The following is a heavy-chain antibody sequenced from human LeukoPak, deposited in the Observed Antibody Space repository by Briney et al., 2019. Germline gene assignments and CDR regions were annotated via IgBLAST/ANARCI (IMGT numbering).Heavy chain of an antibody. CDR1: GGPISSGGYS. J-gene: IGHJ4*02. Sequence: SQTLSLTCAVSGGPISSGGYSWSWLRQPPGKGLMWIGYIYHSGSTYYNPSLKSRVTISVDRSKNQFSLKLSSVTAADTAVYYCARAYYYDSSGSVLDYWGQGTLVTVSS. CDR3: ARAYYYDSSGSVLDY. V-gene: IGHV4-30-2*01. CDR2: IYHSGST. D-gene: IGHD3-22*01.